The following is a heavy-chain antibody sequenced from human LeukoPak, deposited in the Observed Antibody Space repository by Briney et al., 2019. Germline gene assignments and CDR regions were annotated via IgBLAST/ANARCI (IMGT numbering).Heavy chain of an antibody. Sequence: GGSLRLSCEASGFTFSTYWMHWVRQAPGKELVYVSRINPDGSSTSYADSVKGRFTISRDNAKNTLYLQMNSLRVEDTAVYYCARDRDGGYDSLYYYYYMDVWGKGTTVTVSS. CDR2: INPDGSST. D-gene: IGHD5-12*01. CDR1: GFTFSTYW. V-gene: IGHV3-74*01. CDR3: ARDRDGGYDSLYYYYYMDV. J-gene: IGHJ6*03.